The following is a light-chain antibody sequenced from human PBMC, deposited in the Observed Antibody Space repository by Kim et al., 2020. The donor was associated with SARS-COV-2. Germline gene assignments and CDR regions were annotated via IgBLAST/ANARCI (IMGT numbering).Light chain of an antibody. Sequence: SPGESSALPCRASQSVSSSYLAWYQQKPGQAPRLLIYGASSRATGIPDRFSGSGSGTDFTLTISRLEPEDFAVYYCQQYGSSRWAFGQGTKVDIK. CDR2: GAS. V-gene: IGKV3-20*01. J-gene: IGKJ1*01. CDR3: QQYGSSRWA. CDR1: QSVSSSY.